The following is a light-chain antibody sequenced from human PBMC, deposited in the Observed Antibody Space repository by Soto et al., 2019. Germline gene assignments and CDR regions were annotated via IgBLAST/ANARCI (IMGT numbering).Light chain of an antibody. CDR2: EVS. Sequence: QSALTQPASVSGSPGQSITIACTGTSSDVGGYNYVSWYKQHPGKAPKLMIYEVSNRPSGVSNRFSGSKSGNTASLTISGLQAEDEADYYCSSYTSSSTLVVGGGTKVTVL. V-gene: IGLV2-14*01. CDR1: SSDVGGYNY. CDR3: SSYTSSSTLV. J-gene: IGLJ2*01.